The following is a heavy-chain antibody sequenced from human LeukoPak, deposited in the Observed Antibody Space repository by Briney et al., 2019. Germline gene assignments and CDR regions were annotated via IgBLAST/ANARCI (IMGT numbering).Heavy chain of an antibody. CDR2: IYYSGST. V-gene: IGHV4-59*01. J-gene: IGHJ4*02. CDR3: ARATNPDYGDYVFDY. D-gene: IGHD4-17*01. CDR1: GGSISSYY. Sequence: PSETLSLTCTVSGGSISSYYWSWIRQPPGKGLEWIGYIYYSGSTNYNPSLKGRVTISVDTSKNQFSLKLSSVTAADTAVYYCARATNPDYGDYVFDYWGQGTLVTVSS.